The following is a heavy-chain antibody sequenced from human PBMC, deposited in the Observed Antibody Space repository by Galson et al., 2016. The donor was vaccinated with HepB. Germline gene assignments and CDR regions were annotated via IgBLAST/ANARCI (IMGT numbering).Heavy chain of an antibody. Sequence: SLRLSCAASGFTFGAYAVGWVRQAPGKGLEWVSTISGLDDNRYYAGAVKGRFSISRDDSKSTRSLQMNSLSAEDTAMYFSAIRTGGNSGHFDSWGQGTLVTVSS. D-gene: IGHD4-23*01. V-gene: IGHV3-23*01. CDR3: AIRTGGNSGHFDS. J-gene: IGHJ4*02. CDR1: GFTFGAYA. CDR2: ISGLDDNR.